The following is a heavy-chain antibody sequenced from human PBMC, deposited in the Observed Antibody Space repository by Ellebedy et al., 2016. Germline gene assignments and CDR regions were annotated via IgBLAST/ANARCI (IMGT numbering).Heavy chain of an antibody. CDR3: ARCGSSDSKSQPFFDY. Sequence: SETLSLXCTVSGGSINTSPYYWAWVRQPPGKDLEWIGNIYYSGSTYYNPSLKSRATISSDTSKSQFSLKLSSVTAADTAVYYCARCGSSDSKSQPFFDYWGQGTLVTVSS. CDR1: GGSINTSPYY. D-gene: IGHD6-25*01. V-gene: IGHV4-39*07. CDR2: IYYSGST. J-gene: IGHJ4*02.